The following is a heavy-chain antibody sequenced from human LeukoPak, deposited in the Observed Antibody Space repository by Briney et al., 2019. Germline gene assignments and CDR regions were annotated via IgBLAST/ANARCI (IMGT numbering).Heavy chain of an antibody. J-gene: IGHJ4*02. V-gene: IGHV3-7*02. D-gene: IGHD4-17*01. CDR2: IKQDGSDK. CDR3: ARYRGGGDYDY. Sequence: PGGSLRLSCAVSGFTFSSSWMSWVRQAPGKGLEWVANIKQDGSDKYYVDSVKGRFTISGDNAKNSLYLQMNSLRAEDTAVYYCARYRGGGDYDYWGQGTLVTVSS. CDR1: GFTFSSSW.